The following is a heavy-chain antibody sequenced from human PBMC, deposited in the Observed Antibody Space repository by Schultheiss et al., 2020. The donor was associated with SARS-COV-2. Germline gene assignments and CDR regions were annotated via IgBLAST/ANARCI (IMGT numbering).Heavy chain of an antibody. J-gene: IGHJ3*02. CDR3: ARGGRRWLQRRTYTNAFDI. CDR1: GGSISSGGYY. CDR2: IYYSGST. V-gene: IGHV4-39*07. D-gene: IGHD5-24*01. Sequence: SQTLSLTCTVSGGSISSGGYYWSWIRQPPGKGLEWIGSIYYSGSTYYNPSLKSRVTISVDTSKNQFSLKLSSVTAADTAVYYCARGGRRWLQRRTYTNAFDIWGQGTMVTVSS.